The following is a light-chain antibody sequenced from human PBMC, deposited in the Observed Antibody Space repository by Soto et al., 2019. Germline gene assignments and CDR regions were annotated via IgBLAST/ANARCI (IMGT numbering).Light chain of an antibody. CDR1: TGTVTSGHY. CDR2: DTT. Sequence: QTVVTQEPSLTVFPGGTVTLTCGSNTGTVTSGHYPHWFQQKPGQAPKTLIYDTTNKHSWTPARFSGFLLGGKAALTLSGAQPEDEADYYCLVTHRGDWIFGGGTQLTVL. V-gene: IGLV7-46*01. J-gene: IGLJ2*01. CDR3: LVTHRGDWI.